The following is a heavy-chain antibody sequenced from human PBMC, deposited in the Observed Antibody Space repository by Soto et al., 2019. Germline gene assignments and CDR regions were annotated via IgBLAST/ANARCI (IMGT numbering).Heavy chain of an antibody. CDR1: GGSFSGYY. J-gene: IGHJ5*02. V-gene: IGHV4-34*01. D-gene: IGHD3-16*02. CDR3: ARHAPTYDYVWGSYRKNWFDP. Sequence: PSETLSLSCAVYGGSFSGYYWSWIRQPPGKGLEWIGEINHSGSTNYNPSLKSRVTISVDTSKNQFSLKLSSVTAADTAVYYCARHAPTYDYVWGSYRKNWFDPWGQRTLVTVSS. CDR2: INHSGST.